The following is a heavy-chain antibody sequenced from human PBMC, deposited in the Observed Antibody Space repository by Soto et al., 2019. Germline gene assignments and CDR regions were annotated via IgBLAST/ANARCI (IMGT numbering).Heavy chain of an antibody. CDR3: TRGLFSGSSYSGSWYYFDS. CDR1: GGSFSGLI. V-gene: IGHV4-34*01. D-gene: IGHD1-26*01. CDR2: INHSGSS. J-gene: IGHJ4*02. Sequence: TSETLSLTCAVSGGSFSGLIWTWIRQTPGKGLQWIGQINHSGSSIYNPSLKNRVTISTMSNNKFSLELSSVTAADTAVYYCTRGLFSGSSYSGSWYYFDSWGQGTMVTVSS.